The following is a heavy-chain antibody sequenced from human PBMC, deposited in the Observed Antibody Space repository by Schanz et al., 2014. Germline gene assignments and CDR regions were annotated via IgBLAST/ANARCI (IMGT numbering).Heavy chain of an antibody. Sequence: QLMQSGSEVRKPGASVKVSCKASGYIFGSHGMTWVRQAPGQGLEWMGIINPSGGSTSYAQKLQGRVTMTRDTSTSTVYMELSSLRSEDTAVYYCARDGEAAAGCDYWGQGTLVTVSS. J-gene: IGHJ4*02. V-gene: IGHV1-46*03. CDR1: GYIFGSHG. CDR2: INPSGGST. CDR3: ARDGEAAAGCDY. D-gene: IGHD6-13*01.